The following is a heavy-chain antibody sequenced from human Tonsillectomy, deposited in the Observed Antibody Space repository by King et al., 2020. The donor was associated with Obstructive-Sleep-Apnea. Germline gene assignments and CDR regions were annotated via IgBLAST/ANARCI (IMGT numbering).Heavy chain of an antibody. CDR3: ARLRYDSNGYYYGDY. CDR1: GYSFTNYW. J-gene: IGHJ4*02. V-gene: IGHV5-10-1*01. Sequence: EVQLVESGAEVKKPGESLRISCKGSGYSFTNYWITWVRQMPGKGLEWMGRIEPIYPSTNYSPSFQGHVPISADKSISTAYLQWSSLKASDTAMYYCARLRYDSNGYYYGDYWGQGTLVTVSS. CDR2: IEPIYPST. D-gene: IGHD3-22*01.